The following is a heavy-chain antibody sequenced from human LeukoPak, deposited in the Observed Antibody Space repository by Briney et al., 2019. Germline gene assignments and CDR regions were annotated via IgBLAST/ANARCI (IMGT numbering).Heavy chain of an antibody. CDR3: ARVTVAATRRDWFDP. Sequence: GSLRLSCAASGFTFSDYYMSWIRQAPGKGLEWIGEINHSGSTNYNPSLKSRVTISVDTSKNQFSLKLSSVTAADPAVYYCARVTVAATRRDWFDPWGQGTLVTVSS. D-gene: IGHD2-15*01. CDR1: GFTFSDYY. CDR2: INHSGST. V-gene: IGHV4-34*01. J-gene: IGHJ5*02.